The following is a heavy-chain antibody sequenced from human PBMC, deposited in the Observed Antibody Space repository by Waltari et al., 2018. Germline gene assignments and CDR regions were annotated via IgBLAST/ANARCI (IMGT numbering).Heavy chain of an antibody. J-gene: IGHJ4*02. CDR1: GFTFRSYA. D-gene: IGHD3-22*01. CDR2: ISSNGDST. CDR3: ARDRDYYYDRSGYYDY. Sequence: EVQLVESGGGLVQPGGSLRLSCAASGFTFRSYAMHWVRQAPGKGLEYVSAISSNGDSTYYANSVKGRFTISRDNSKNTLYLQMGSLRAEDMAVYYCARDRDYYYDRSGYYDYWGQGALVTVSS. V-gene: IGHV3-64*01.